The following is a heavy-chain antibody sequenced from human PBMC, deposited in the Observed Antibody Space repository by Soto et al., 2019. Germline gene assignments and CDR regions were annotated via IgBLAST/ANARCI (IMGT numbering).Heavy chain of an antibody. V-gene: IGHV4-59*01. Sequence: SSETLSLTCTVSGGSISSYYLSWIRQPPGKGLEWIGYIYYSGSTNYNPSLKSRVTISVDTSKNQFSLKLSSVTAADTAVYYCARVRRADAFDIWGQGTVVTVSS. CDR3: ARVRRADAFDI. J-gene: IGHJ3*02. CDR2: IYYSGST. CDR1: GGSISSYY.